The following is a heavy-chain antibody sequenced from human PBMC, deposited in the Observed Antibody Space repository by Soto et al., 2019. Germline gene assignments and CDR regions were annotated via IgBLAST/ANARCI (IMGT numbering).Heavy chain of an antibody. Sequence: PGESLKISCKGSGYSFTSYWIGWVRQMPGKGLEWMGIIYPGDSDTRYSPSFQGQVTISADKSISTAYLQLSSLKASDTAMYYCARTLGYCSSTSCYDGEPNWFDPWGQGTLVTVSS. CDR3: ARTLGYCSSTSCYDGEPNWFDP. CDR2: IYPGDSDT. J-gene: IGHJ5*02. V-gene: IGHV5-51*01. D-gene: IGHD2-2*01. CDR1: GYSFTSYW.